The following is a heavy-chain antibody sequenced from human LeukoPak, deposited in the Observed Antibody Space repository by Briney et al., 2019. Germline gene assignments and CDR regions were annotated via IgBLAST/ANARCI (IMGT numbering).Heavy chain of an antibody. CDR2: ITYSGTTI. CDR3: ARGTAAGGSDAFDI. J-gene: IGHJ3*02. Sequence: GGSLRLSCAASGFTFSDYYMSWIRQSPGKGLEWVSYITYSGTTIYYADSVKGRFTISRDNARSSLYLQMNSLRAEDTAVYYCARGTAAGGSDAFDIWGQGTMVTVSS. D-gene: IGHD2-21*02. V-gene: IGHV3-11*04. CDR1: GFTFSDYY.